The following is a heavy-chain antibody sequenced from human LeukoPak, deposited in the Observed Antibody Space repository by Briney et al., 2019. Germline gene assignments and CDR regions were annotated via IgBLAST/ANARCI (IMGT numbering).Heavy chain of an antibody. CDR3: AGHPILGATIFGVVIGRDLNWFDP. J-gene: IGHJ5*02. D-gene: IGHD3-3*01. CDR2: IYYSGST. CDR1: GGSISSSSYY. Sequence: SETLSLTCTVSGGSISSSSYYWDWIRQPPGKGLEWIGSIYYSGSTYYNPSLKSRVTISVDTSKNQFSLKLSSVTAADTAVYYCAGHPILGATIFGVVIGRDLNWFDPWGQGTLVTVSS. V-gene: IGHV4-39*01.